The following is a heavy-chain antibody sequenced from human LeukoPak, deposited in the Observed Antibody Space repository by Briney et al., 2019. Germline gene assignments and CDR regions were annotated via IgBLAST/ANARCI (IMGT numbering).Heavy chain of an antibody. Sequence: ASVRDSCVASGYTFTSNYIQWGRPAPGQGLEWMGIINPSGGSTSYAQKFQGRVTMTRDTSTSTVYMELSSLRSEDTAVYYCARGVGLGHAYYFYGMDIWGERTPVTVSS. CDR1: GYTFTSNY. V-gene: IGHV1-46*01. J-gene: IGHJ6*04. D-gene: IGHD3-10*01. CDR2: INPSGGST. CDR3: ARGVGLGHAYYFYGMDI.